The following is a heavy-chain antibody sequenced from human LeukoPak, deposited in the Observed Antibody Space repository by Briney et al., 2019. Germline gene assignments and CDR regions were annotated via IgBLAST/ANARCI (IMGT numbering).Heavy chain of an antibody. CDR2: IYYSGNT. Sequence: SETLSLTCAVSGGSISSGGYSWSWIRQPPGKGLEWIGYIYYSGNTYYNPSLKSRVTISLDTSKNQFSLKLSSVTAADTAVYYCARDLSPHGFDPWGQGTLVTVSS. J-gene: IGHJ5*02. CDR1: GGSISSGGYS. V-gene: IGHV4-30-2*05. CDR3: ARDLSPHGFDP.